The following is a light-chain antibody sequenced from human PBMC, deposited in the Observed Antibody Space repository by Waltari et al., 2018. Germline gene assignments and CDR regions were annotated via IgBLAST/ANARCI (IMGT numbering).Light chain of an antibody. J-gene: IGKJ2*01. CDR3: QQHSNDYT. Sequence: DIQMTQSPSTLSASVGDTVTFTCRASESISTWLDWYQQRPGKAPKLLSYKASYLETGVPSRFSGRGSGTEVSLIISSLRRDDSATYYCQQHSNDYTVGHGTKLWIK. V-gene: IGKV1-5*03. CDR2: KAS. CDR1: ESISTW.